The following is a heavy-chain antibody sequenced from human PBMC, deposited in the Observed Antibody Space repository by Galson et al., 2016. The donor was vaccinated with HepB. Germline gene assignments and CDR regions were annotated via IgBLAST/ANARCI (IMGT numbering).Heavy chain of an antibody. V-gene: IGHV3-9*01. D-gene: IGHD6-13*01. CDR2: ISWNGDIL. J-gene: IGHJ4*02. CDR3: TKESRGVLGTN. CDR1: GFSFDDYA. Sequence: SLRLSCAASGFSFDDYAMHWVRQRPGKGLEWVSGISWNGDILDYADSVKGRFTISRDNAKRSLYLQMNSLRDEDTAFYYCTKESRGVLGTNWGQGTLVTVSS.